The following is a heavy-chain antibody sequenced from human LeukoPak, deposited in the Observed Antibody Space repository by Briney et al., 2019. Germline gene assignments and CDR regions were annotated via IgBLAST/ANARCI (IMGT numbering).Heavy chain of an antibody. CDR3: VKGLLTRRFAWGY. CDR2: ISYDGTNK. Sequence: GGSLRLSCAASGFTFSSYAMHWVRQAPGKGLEWVAVISYDGTNKYFADSVKGRITISRDNSKNTLYLQMSSLRAEDTAVYYCVKGLLTRRFAWGYWGQGTLVTVSS. CDR1: GFTFSSYA. V-gene: IGHV3-30*14. J-gene: IGHJ4*02. D-gene: IGHD3-9*01.